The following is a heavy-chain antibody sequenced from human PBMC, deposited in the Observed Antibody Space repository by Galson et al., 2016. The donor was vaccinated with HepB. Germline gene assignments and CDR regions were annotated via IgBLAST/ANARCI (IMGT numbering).Heavy chain of an antibody. Sequence: SLRLSCAASGFSFSTYGMHWVRQAPGKGLEWVAVIWYDGSQKYYADSVKGRFTISRDNSKNIVYLQMDRLRAEDTAVYYCARWRGRGFYNNLDYWGQGTLVTVSS. CDR2: IWYDGSQK. J-gene: IGHJ4*02. D-gene: IGHD3-3*01. V-gene: IGHV3-33*03. CDR1: GFSFSTYG. CDR3: ARWRGRGFYNNLDY.